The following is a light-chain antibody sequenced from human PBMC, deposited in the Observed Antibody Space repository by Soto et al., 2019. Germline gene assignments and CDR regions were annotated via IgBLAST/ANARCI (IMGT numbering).Light chain of an antibody. V-gene: IGKV1-5*03. J-gene: IGKJ2*01. CDR2: KAS. CDR3: QQSNSYSSWA. Sequence: DIQMTQSPSTLSASVGDRVTITCRASQGISSWLAWYQQKPGKAPKLLIYKASSLESGVPSRFSGSGSGTEFTLTISSLQPDDFATYYCQQSNSYSSWAFGQGTKLEIK. CDR1: QGISSW.